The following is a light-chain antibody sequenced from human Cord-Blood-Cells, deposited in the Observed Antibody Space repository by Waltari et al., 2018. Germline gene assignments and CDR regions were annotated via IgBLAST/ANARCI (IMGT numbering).Light chain of an antibody. CDR2: DAS. J-gene: IGKJ5*01. CDR3: QQRSNWPPT. CDR1: QSVSSY. V-gene: IGKV3-11*01. Sequence: EIVLPQSAATLSLSPGERATLPCRASQSVSSYLACYQQKPGHAPRLLIYDASNRATGIPARFSGSESGTDFTLTISSLAPEDFAVYYCQQRSNWPPTFGQGTRLEIK.